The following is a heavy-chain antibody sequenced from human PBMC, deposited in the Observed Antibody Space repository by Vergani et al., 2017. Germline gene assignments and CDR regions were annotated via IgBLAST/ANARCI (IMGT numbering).Heavy chain of an antibody. Sequence: QVQLVQSGAEVKKPGSSVKVSCKASGGTFSSYAISWVRQAPGQGLEWMGRIIPIFGTANYAQKFQGRVTITADESTSTAYMELSSLRSEDTAVYYCARSWGSAVYSGCDYSFYYFDYWGQGTLVTVSS. CDR2: IIPIFGTA. CDR3: ARSWGSAVYSGCDYSFYYFDY. D-gene: IGHD5-12*01. J-gene: IGHJ4*02. V-gene: IGHV1-69*13. CDR1: GGTFSSYA.